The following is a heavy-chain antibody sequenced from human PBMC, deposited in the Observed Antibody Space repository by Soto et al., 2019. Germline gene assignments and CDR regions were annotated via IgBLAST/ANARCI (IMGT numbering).Heavy chain of an antibody. CDR2: IWYDGSNK. CDR3: ARDKVVYYYYGMDV. D-gene: IGHD2-15*01. J-gene: IGHJ6*02. CDR1: GFTFSSYG. Sequence: QVQLVESGGGVVQPGRSLRLSCAASGFTFSSYGMHWVRQAPGKGLEWVAVIWYDGSNKYYADSVKGRFTISRDNSKNTLNLQMNSLRAEDTAVYYCARDKVVYYYYGMDVWGQGTTVTVSS. V-gene: IGHV3-33*01.